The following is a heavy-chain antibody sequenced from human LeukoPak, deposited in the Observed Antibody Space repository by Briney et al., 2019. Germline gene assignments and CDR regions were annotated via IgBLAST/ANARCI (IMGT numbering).Heavy chain of an antibody. CDR1: GGSISSSSYY. CDR2: IYYSGST. V-gene: IGHV4-39*01. CDR3: ASYCSGGSCYGYDAFDI. Sequence: SETLFLTCTVSGGSISSSSYYWGWIRQPPGKGLEWIGSIYYSGSTYYNPSLKSRVTISVDTSKNQFSLKLSSVTAADTAVYYCASYCSGGSCYGYDAFDIWGQGTMVTVSS. D-gene: IGHD2-15*01. J-gene: IGHJ3*02.